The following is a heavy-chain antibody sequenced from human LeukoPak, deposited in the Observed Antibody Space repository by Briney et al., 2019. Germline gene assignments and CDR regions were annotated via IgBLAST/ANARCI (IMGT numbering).Heavy chain of an antibody. V-gene: IGHV4-34*01. J-gene: IGHJ4*02. CDR1: GGSFRGYY. CDR2: INHSGST. CDR3: ARGYSNYSFDY. Sequence: SETLSLTCAVYGGSFRGYYWSWIRQPPGKGLEWIGEINHSGSTNYNPSLKSRVTISVDTSKNQFSLKLSSVTAADTAVYYCARGYSNYSFDYWGQGTLVTVSS. D-gene: IGHD4-11*01.